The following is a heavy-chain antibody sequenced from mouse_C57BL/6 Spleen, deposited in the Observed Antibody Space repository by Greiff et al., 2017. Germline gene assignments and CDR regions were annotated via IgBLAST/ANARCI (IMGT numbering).Heavy chain of an antibody. V-gene: IGHV1-54*01. Sequence: LVESGAELVRPGTSVKVSCKASGYAFTNYLIEWVKQRPGQGLEWIGVINPGSGGTNYNEKFKGKATLTADKSSSTAYMQLSSLTSEDSAVYFCARGLTSYAMDYWGQGTSVTVSS. CDR3: ARGLTSYAMDY. D-gene: IGHD3-1*01. CDR1: GYAFTNYL. J-gene: IGHJ4*01. CDR2: INPGSGGT.